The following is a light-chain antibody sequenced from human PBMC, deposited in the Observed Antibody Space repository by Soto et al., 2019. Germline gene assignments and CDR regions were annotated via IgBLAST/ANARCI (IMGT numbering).Light chain of an antibody. CDR2: EVS. V-gene: IGLV2-8*01. CDR1: SSDVGGYNY. J-gene: IGLJ1*01. CDR3: SSYAGSDNFV. Sequence: QSVLTQPPSASGSPGQPVTISCTGTSSDVGGYNYVSWYQQHPGKAPKLVISEVSKRPSGAPDRFSGSKSGNTASLTVSGLQAEDEADYYCSSYAGSDNFVFGTGTKVTVL.